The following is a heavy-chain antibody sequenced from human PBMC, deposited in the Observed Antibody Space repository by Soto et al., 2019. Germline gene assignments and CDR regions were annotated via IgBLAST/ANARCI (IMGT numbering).Heavy chain of an antibody. CDR1: GFIINNYA. J-gene: IGHJ6*02. D-gene: IGHD3-3*01. V-gene: IGHV3-30*04. CDR2: ISYDGSNK. CDR3: ARRQDFGGPHYYYGMDV. Sequence: QVQLVESGGGVVQPGRSLRVSCAASGFIINNYAMHWVRQTPGKGLEWVAVISYDGSNKYYADSVKGRFTISRDNSKNTLYIQMHNLRPDDSAVYYCARRQDFGGPHYYYGMDVWGQGTTVTVSS.